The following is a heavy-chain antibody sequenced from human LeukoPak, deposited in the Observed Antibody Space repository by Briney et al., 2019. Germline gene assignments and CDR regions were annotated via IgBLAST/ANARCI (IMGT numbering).Heavy chain of an antibody. D-gene: IGHD3-10*01. V-gene: IGHV3-48*03. CDR3: ARDRYYGSGSYFDY. CDR1: GFTFSSYE. Sequence: GGSLRLSCAASGFTFSSYETNWVRQAPGKGLEWVSYISSSGSTIYYADSVKGRFTISRDNAKNSLYLQMNSLRAEDTAVYYCARDRYYGSGSYFDYWGQGTLVTVSS. J-gene: IGHJ4*02. CDR2: ISSSGSTI.